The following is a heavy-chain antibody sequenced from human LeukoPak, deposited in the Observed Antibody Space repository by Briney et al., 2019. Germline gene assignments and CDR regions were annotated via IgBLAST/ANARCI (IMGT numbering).Heavy chain of an antibody. CDR3: ARFGLLSSYYYYYGMDV. CDR1: GFTFSSYS. J-gene: IGHJ6*02. V-gene: IGHV3-21*01. CDR2: ISSSSSYI. D-gene: IGHD3-10*01. Sequence: GGSLRLSCAASGFTFSSYSMNWVRQAPGKGLEWVSSISSSSSYIYYADSVKGRFTISRDNAKNSLYLQMNSLRAEDTAVYYYARFGLLSSYYYYYGMDVWGQGTTVTVSS.